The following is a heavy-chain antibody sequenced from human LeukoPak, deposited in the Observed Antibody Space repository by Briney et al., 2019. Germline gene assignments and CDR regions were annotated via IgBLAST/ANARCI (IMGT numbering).Heavy chain of an antibody. Sequence: SETLSLTCAVSGGSFSGYYWNWIRQPPGKGLKWIGEINHSGSTNYNPSLKSRVTMSVDTSKNQFSLNLRSVTAADTAVYYCGRRPGALDYWGQGTLVTVSS. CDR1: GGSFSGYY. CDR2: INHSGST. D-gene: IGHD3-10*01. J-gene: IGHJ4*02. CDR3: GRRPGALDY. V-gene: IGHV4-34*01.